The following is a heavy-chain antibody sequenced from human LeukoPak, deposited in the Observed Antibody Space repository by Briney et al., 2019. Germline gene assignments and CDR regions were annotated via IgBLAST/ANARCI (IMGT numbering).Heavy chain of an antibody. CDR3: ARAEYSSSSNWFDP. CDR1: GGSISSSSYY. CDR2: IYYSGST. Sequence: PSETLSPTCTVSGGSISSSSYYWGWIRQPPGKGLEWIGSIYYSGSTYYNPSLKSRVTISVDTSKNQFSLKLSSVTAADTAVYYCARAEYSSSSNWFDPWGQGTLVTVSS. V-gene: IGHV4-39*07. J-gene: IGHJ5*02. D-gene: IGHD6-6*01.